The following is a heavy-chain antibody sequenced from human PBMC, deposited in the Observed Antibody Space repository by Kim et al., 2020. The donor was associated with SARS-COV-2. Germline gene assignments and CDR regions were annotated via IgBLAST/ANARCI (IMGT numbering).Heavy chain of an antibody. CDR3: ARDLGTGIAAAGSTEDFDY. CDR2: INPSGGST. Sequence: ASVKVSCKASGYTFTSYYMHWVRQAPGQGLEWMGIINPSGGSTSYAQKFQGRVTMTRDTSTSTVYMELRSLRSEDTAVYYCARDLGTGIAAAGSTEDFDYWVPETLVTVSS. J-gene: IGHJ4*02. V-gene: IGHV1-46*01. D-gene: IGHD6-13*01. CDR1: GYTFTSYY.